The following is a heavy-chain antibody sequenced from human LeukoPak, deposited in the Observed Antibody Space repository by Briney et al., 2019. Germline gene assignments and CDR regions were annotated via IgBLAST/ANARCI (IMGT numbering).Heavy chain of an antibody. CDR2: IGTSSTTI. CDR1: GFTFSSYT. V-gene: IGHV3-48*04. CDR3: ARVGGEYVVSDY. J-gene: IGHJ4*02. D-gene: IGHD3-16*01. Sequence: GGSLRLSCAASGFTFSSYTMNWVRQPPGKGLEWVSNIGTSSTTIYYADSVKGRFTISRDNANNSVYLQMNSLTAEDTAVYYCARVGGEYVVSDYWGQGTLVAVSS.